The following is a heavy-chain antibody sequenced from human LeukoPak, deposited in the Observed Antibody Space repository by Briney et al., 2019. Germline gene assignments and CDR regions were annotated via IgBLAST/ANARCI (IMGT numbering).Heavy chain of an antibody. CDR1: GFTVSSNY. D-gene: IGHD6-19*01. V-gene: IGHV3-30-3*01. Sequence: GGSLRLSCAASGFTVSSNYMSWVRQAPGKGLEWVAVISADGTEKYYADSVKGRFTMPRDNSKNTLYLQMNSLRTEDTAVYYCARDAPYSGGCCAFDIWGQGTMVTVSS. CDR2: ISADGTEK. CDR3: ARDAPYSGGCCAFDI. J-gene: IGHJ3*02.